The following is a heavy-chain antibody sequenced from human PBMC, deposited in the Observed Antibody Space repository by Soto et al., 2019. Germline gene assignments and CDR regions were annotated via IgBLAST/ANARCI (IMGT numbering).Heavy chain of an antibody. J-gene: IGHJ5*02. CDR2: ISAYNGNT. CDR3: AREGWYSEYSRENWFDP. V-gene: IGHV1-18*01. CDR1: GYTFTSYG. D-gene: IGHD6-6*01. Sequence: QVQLVQSGAEVKKPGASVKVSCKASGYTFTSYGISWVRQDPGQGLEWIGWISAYNGNTNYAQKLQGRVTMTTDTSTRTAYMELRSLRSDDTAVYYCAREGWYSEYSRENWFDPGAREPWSPSPQ.